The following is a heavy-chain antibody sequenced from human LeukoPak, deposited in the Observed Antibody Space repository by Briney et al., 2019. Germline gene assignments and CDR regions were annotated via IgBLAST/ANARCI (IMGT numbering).Heavy chain of an antibody. Sequence: GRSLRLSCAASGFTFSSYSISWVRQAPGNWLEWVSYISSSSSTIYYADSVKGRFTISRDNAKNSLYLQMNSLRAEDTAVYYCARGVVVVVAATYNWFDPWGQGTLVTVSS. J-gene: IGHJ5*02. D-gene: IGHD2-15*01. CDR3: ARGVVVVVAATYNWFDP. V-gene: IGHV3-48*04. CDR2: ISSSSSTI. CDR1: GFTFSSYS.